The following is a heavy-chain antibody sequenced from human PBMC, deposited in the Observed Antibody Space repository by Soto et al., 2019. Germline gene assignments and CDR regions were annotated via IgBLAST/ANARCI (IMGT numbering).Heavy chain of an antibody. V-gene: IGHV1-2*04. CDR2: INPNRGGT. D-gene: IGHD2-21*02. Sequence: ASVKVSCKASGYTFTGYYMHWVRQAPGQRLEWMGWINPNRGGTNYAQKFQGWVTMTRDTSISTAYMELSRLRSDDTAVYYCARGALLNIVVVTATPGAFDIWGQGTMVTVSS. CDR3: ARGALLNIVVVTATPGAFDI. J-gene: IGHJ3*02. CDR1: GYTFTGYY.